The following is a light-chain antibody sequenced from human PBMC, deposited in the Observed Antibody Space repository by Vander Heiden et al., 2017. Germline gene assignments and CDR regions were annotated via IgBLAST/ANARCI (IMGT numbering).Light chain of an antibody. Sequence: DIQMTQSPSSLSASVGDRVTITCRASQSISSYLNWYQQKPVKAPKLLIYAASSLQSGVPSRFSGSGSGTDFTLTISSLQPEDFATYYCQQSDSTPLTFGGGTKVDIK. CDR2: AAS. V-gene: IGKV1-39*01. CDR3: QQSDSTPLT. CDR1: QSISSY. J-gene: IGKJ4*01.